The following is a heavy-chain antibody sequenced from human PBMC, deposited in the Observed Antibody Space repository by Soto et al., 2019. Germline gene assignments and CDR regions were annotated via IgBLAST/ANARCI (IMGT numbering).Heavy chain of an antibody. CDR2: IKTKSDSAAT. D-gene: IGHD1-7*01. V-gene: IGHV3-15*07. CDR3: ATDLQNRRYTRNFY. J-gene: IGHJ4*02. CDR1: GFSFSDAW. Sequence: EVQLAVSGGGFVKPGGSLRLSCAVSGFSFSDAWLNWVRQAPVKGLEWVGRIKTKSDSAATDYAAPVKGRFIISIDDSKNTLFLQLKSLQAEDTAVYYCATDLQNRRYTRNFYWVQGTMVTVSS.